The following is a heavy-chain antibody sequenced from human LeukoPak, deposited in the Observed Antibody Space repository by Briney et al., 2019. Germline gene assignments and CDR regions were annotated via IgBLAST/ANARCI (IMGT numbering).Heavy chain of an antibody. J-gene: IGHJ4*02. CDR1: GFTFSSYS. D-gene: IGHD6-13*01. CDR2: ISSSSSYI. CDR3: ASVVGSSSWEYYYFDY. Sequence: GGSLRLSCAASGFTFSSYSMNWVRQAPGKGLEWVSSISSSSSYIYYADSVKGRFTISRDNAKNSLYLQMNSLRAEDTAVYYCASVVGSSSWEYYYFDYWGQGTLVTVSS. V-gene: IGHV3-21*01.